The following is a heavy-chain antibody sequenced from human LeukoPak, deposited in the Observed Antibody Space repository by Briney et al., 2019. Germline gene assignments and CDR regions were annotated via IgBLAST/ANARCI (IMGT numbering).Heavy chain of an antibody. CDR2: IKSRTDGGTT. V-gene: IGHV3-15*01. CDR1: GFTFSNAW. CDR3: TTITYYDFWSGYSNFDY. D-gene: IGHD3-3*01. J-gene: IGHJ4*02. Sequence: PGGSLRLSCAASGFTFSNAWMSWVRQAPGKGLEWVGRIKSRTDGGTTDYAAPVKGRFTISGDGSKNTLYLQMNSLKIEDTAVYYCTTITYYDFWSGYSNFDYWGQGTLVTVSS.